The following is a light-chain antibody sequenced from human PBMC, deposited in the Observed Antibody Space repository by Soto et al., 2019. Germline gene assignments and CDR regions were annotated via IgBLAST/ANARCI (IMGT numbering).Light chain of an antibody. CDR2: GSS. CDR3: QPYGSSPPYT. V-gene: IGKV3-20*01. J-gene: IGKJ2*01. Sequence: EVVLTQSPGTLSLSPGERATLSCRASQSVSNNYFAWYQQKPGQAPRLLIFGSSDRATGIPDRFSGSGSGTDFTLTISRLEPEDFAVYYCQPYGSSPPYTFGQGNKLDIK. CDR1: QSVSNNY.